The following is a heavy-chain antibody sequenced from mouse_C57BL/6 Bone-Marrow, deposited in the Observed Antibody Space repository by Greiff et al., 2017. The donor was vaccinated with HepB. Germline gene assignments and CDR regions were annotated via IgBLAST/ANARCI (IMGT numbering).Heavy chain of an antibody. D-gene: IGHD2-4*01. CDR3: ARGDYDYGRDY. V-gene: IGHV1-69*01. CDR2: IDPSDSYT. J-gene: IGHJ2*01. CDR1: GYTFTSYW. Sequence: QVQLKQPGAELVMPGASVKLSCKASGYTFTSYWMHWVKQRPGQGLEWIGEIDPSDSYTNYNQKFKGKSTLTVDKSSSTAYMQLSSLTSEDSAVYYCARGDYDYGRDYWGQGTTLTVSS.